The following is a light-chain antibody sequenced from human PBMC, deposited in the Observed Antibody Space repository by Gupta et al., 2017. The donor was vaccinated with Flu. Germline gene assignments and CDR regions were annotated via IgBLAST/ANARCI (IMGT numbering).Light chain of an antibody. V-gene: IGKV1-39*01. Sequence: DYQMTQSPSSLSASVGDRVTITCRSSQGIGNYLNWYQQKPGKAPKLLIYAASTLQSGVPSRFSGSGSGTDFTLAISSLQSEDFATYYCQESNSIPFTFGPGTTVDIK. CDR3: QESNSIPFT. J-gene: IGKJ3*01. CDR2: AAS. CDR1: QGIGNY.